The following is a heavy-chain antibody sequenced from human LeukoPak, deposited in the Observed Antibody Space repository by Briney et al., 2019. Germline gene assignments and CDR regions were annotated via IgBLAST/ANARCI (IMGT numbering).Heavy chain of an antibody. CDR1: GFTFSIYT. J-gene: IGHJ4*02. Sequence: GGSLRLSCAASGFTFSIYTMNWVRQAPGKGLEWVSYITSSGRNIYYADSVKGRFTISRDNAKNSLFLRMNSLRAEDTAVYYCARVPYYGSGYYFDHWGQGTLVTVSS. CDR3: ARVPYYGSGYYFDH. D-gene: IGHD3-10*01. V-gene: IGHV3-48*04. CDR2: ITSSGRNI.